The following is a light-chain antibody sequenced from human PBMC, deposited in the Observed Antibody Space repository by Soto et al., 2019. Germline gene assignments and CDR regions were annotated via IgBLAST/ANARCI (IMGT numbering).Light chain of an antibody. CDR3: QSYDSSLSGSV. J-gene: IGLJ3*02. CDR2: GNT. CDR1: SSNIGAGYD. V-gene: IGLV1-40*01. Sequence: QSVLTQPPSMSGALGQRVTISCTGSSSNIGAGYDVHWYQQLPGTAPKLLIYGNTNRPSGVPDRFSGSKSGTSASLAITGLQAEDEADYYCQSYDSSLSGSVFGGRTKVTVL.